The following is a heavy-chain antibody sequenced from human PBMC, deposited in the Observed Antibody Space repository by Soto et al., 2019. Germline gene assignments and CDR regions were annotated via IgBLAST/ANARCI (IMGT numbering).Heavy chain of an antibody. CDR2: IYPGDSDT. V-gene: IGHV5-51*07. D-gene: IGHD4-4*01. CDR1: GYSFTTYW. J-gene: IGHJ3*02. CDR3: ARHGGGNYPPLHDAFDI. Sequence: PGEPLKISFKGSGYSFTTYWIGWVHQMPGKGLEWMGIIYPGDSDTRYSPSFQGQVTISADKSISTAYLQWSGLKASDTAMYYCARHGGGNYPPLHDAFDIWGQGTMVTVSS.